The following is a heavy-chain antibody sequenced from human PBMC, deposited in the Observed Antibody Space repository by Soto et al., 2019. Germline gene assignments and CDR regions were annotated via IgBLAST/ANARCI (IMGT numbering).Heavy chain of an antibody. Sequence: RLSCAASGFTFSRYGMNWLRQAPGKGLEWVASISSSTSYVYYADSVKGRFTTSRDNAKSILYLEMYALRTEDTAVYYCARDPSEGRVGNWFESWGQGTLVTVSS. CDR1: GFTFSRYG. CDR3: ARDPSEGRVGNWFES. CDR2: ISSSTSYV. J-gene: IGHJ5*01. V-gene: IGHV3-21*06. D-gene: IGHD2-2*01.